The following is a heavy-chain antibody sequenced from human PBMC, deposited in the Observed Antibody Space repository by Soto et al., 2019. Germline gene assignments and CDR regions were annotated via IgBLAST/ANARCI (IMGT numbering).Heavy chain of an antibody. V-gene: IGHV1-69*13. CDR2: IIPIFGTA. CDR1: GGTFSSYS. D-gene: IGHD2-21*01. J-gene: IGHJ6*03. CDR3: ARKGALIDILDHYYYYMDV. Sequence: SVKVSCKASGGTFSSYSISWVRQAPGQGLEWMGGIIPIFGTANYAQKFQGRVTITADESKSTAYMELGSLRSEDTAVYYCARKGALIDILDHYYYYMDVWGKGTTVTVSS.